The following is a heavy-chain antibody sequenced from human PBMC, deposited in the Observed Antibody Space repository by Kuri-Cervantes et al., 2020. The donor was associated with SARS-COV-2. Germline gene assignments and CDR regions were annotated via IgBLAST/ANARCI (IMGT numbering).Heavy chain of an antibody. CDR2: IYYSGST. J-gene: IGHJ5*02. V-gene: IGHV4-39*01. D-gene: IGHD3-16*01. CDR1: GGSISSSSYY. CDR3: ATQSRGNH. Sequence: ESLKISCTVSGGSISSSSYYWGWIRQPPGKGLEWIGSIYYSGSTYYNPSLKSRVTISVDTSKNQFSLKLSSVTAADTAVYYCATQSRGNHWGQGTRVTVSS.